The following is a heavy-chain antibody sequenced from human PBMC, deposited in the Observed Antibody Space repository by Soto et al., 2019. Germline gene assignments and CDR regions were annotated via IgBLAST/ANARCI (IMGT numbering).Heavy chain of an antibody. D-gene: IGHD1-20*01. CDR1: GFTFSSYP. Sequence: PGGSLRLSCEASGFTFSSYPMHWVRQAPGKGLEWVTVISYDGGNQYYAGSVKVRFTISRDNSKDTLYLQMHSLRSDDTAVYFCARGPITQTSFIDHWGQGTLVTVSS. J-gene: IGHJ4*02. CDR2: ISYDGGNQ. V-gene: IGHV3-30-3*01. CDR3: ARGPITQTSFIDH.